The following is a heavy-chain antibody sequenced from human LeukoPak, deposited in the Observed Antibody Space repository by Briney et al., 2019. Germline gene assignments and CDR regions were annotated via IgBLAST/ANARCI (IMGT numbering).Heavy chain of an antibody. CDR3: AHLGQWLAQFDY. J-gene: IGHJ4*02. Sequence: GGSLRLSCVASGFTFTNYAMSWVRQAPGEGLEWVSSVSGSGDNTCYADSVKGRFTISRDNSEKTLYLQMNSLRAEDTAIYYCAHLGQWLAQFDYWGQGTLVTVSS. CDR2: VSGSGDNT. CDR1: GFTFTNYA. V-gene: IGHV3-23*01. D-gene: IGHD6-19*01.